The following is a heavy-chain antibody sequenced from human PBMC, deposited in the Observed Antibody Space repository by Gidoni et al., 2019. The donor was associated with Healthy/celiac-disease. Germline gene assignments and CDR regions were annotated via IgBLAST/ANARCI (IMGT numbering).Heavy chain of an antibody. CDR1: GFPFSSYG. Sequence: QVQLVESGGGVVQPGRSLRLSCAASGFPFSSYGMPWVRQAPGKGLEWVAVIWYDGSNKYYADSVKGRFTISRDNSKNTLYLQMNSLRAEDTAVYYCAREWGSGWYAEYFQHWGQGTLVTVSS. D-gene: IGHD6-19*01. V-gene: IGHV3-33*01. J-gene: IGHJ1*01. CDR3: AREWGSGWYAEYFQH. CDR2: IWYDGSNK.